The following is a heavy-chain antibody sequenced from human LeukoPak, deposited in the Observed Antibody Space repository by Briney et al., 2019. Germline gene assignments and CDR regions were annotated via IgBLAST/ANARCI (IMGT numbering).Heavy chain of an antibody. Sequence: ASVKVSCKASGYTFTGYYMHWVRQAPGQGLEWMGGINPNSGGTNYAQKFQGRVTMTRDTSISTAYMELSRLRSDDTAVYYCASQGSGSYYGYYYYYTDVWGKGTTVTVSS. V-gene: IGHV1-2*02. CDR2: INPNSGGT. D-gene: IGHD1-26*01. CDR3: ASQGSGSYYGYYYYYTDV. CDR1: GYTFTGYY. J-gene: IGHJ6*03.